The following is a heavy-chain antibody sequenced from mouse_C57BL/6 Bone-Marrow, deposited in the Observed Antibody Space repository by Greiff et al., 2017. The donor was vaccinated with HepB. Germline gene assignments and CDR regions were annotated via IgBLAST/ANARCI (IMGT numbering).Heavy chain of an antibody. CDR2: ISYDGSN. D-gene: IGHD1-1*01. CDR1: GYSITSGYY. V-gene: IGHV3-6*01. J-gene: IGHJ2*01. CDR3: ARGGYYYGSSPHFDY. Sequence: VQLKESGPGLVKPSQSLSLTCSVTGYSITSGYYWNWIRQFPGNKLEWMGYISYDGSNNYNPSLKNRISITRDTSKNQFFLKLNSVTTEDTATYYCARGGYYYGSSPHFDYWGQGTTLTVSS.